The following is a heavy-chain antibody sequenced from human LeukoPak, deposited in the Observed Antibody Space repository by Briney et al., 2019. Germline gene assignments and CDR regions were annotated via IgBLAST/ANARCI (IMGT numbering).Heavy chain of an antibody. CDR1: GYTFTSYG. CDR3: AREETYYDSRGTDL. CDR2: ISAYNGNT. Sequence: ASVKVSCKASGYTFTSYGISWVRQAPGQGLEWMGWISAYNGNTNYAQKLQGRVTMTTDTSTSTAYMELRSLRSDDTAVYHCAREETYYDSRGTDLWGQGTLVTVSS. J-gene: IGHJ4*02. D-gene: IGHD3-22*01. V-gene: IGHV1-18*01.